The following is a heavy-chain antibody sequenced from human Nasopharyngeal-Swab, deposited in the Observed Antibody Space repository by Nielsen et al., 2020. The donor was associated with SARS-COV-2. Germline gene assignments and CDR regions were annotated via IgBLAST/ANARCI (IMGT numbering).Heavy chain of an antibody. CDR2: SNGGKT. V-gene: IGHV3-23*01. CDR1: GFTFSSYG. J-gene: IGHJ4*02. CDR3: ARGQGEY. D-gene: IGHD1-26*01. Sequence: GESLKISCAASGFTFSSYGMSWVRQTPGKGLEWVSASNGGKTYYADSVKGRFTISRDNLQNTVHLQMSSLRAEDTAVYYCARGQGEYWGQGTLVTVSS.